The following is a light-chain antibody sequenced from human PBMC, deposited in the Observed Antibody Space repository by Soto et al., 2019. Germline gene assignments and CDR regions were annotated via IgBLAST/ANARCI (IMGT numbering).Light chain of an antibody. CDR1: SSNIGAGYN. CDR2: GDS. Sequence: QSVLTQPPSVSGAPGQRVTIYCTGSSSNIGAGYNVHWYQQVPGTAPKLLIYGDSNRPSGVPDRFSGSKSGTSASLAITGLQAEDEADYYCQSYDSSLSGWLFGGGTQLTVL. J-gene: IGLJ3*02. CDR3: QSYDSSLSGWL. V-gene: IGLV1-40*01.